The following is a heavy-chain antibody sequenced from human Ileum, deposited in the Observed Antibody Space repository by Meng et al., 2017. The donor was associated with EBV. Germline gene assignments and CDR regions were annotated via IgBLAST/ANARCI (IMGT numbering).Heavy chain of an antibody. CDR2: IYYSGTT. D-gene: IGHD1-26*01. J-gene: IGHJ4*02. V-gene: IGHV4-28*01. CDR3: ARNSESGSYIDY. CDR1: GYSISTTNW. Sequence: QVQLQESGPGLVKPSDPLSLTCPVSGYSISTTNWWGWIRQPPGKGLEWIGHIYYSGTTYNNPSLKSRVTMSIDPSKNQFSLKLSSVTAVDTAVYYCARNSESGSYIDYWGLGTLVTVSS.